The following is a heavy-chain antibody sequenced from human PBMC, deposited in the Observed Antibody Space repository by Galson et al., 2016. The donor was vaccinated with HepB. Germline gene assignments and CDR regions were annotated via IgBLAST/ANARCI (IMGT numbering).Heavy chain of an antibody. J-gene: IGHJ3*01. CDR1: GFTFSAYC. D-gene: IGHD6-19*01. V-gene: IGHV3-7*03. CDR3: VSGYTSGI. CDR2: INHDGSGK. Sequence: SLRLSCAASGFTFSAYCMTWLRQAPGKGLEWVANINHDGSGKYYVDSAKGRFTVSRDNAKNSVFLDMNSLRAEDTAVYYCVSGYTSGIWGQGTTVTVSS.